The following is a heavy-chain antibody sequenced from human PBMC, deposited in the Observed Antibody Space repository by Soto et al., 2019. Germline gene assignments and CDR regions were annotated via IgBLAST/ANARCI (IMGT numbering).Heavy chain of an antibody. CDR3: ARDGISTCLYYYYDVMDV. V-gene: IGHV1-2*02. CDR1: GYTFTGYY. Sequence: ASVKVSCKASGYTFTGYYMHWVRQAPGQGLEWMGWINPSSGSTKYSQKFQGRVTITRDTSASTAYMELSSLRSEDTAVYYCARDGISTCLYYYYDVMDVCGQGSTVTVS. CDR2: INPSSGST. J-gene: IGHJ6*02. D-gene: IGHD1-26*01.